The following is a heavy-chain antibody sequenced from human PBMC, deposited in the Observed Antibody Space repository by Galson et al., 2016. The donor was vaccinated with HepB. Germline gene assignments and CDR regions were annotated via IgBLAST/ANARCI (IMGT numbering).Heavy chain of an antibody. CDR3: ATSYGDNYYRYFDY. D-gene: IGHD4-17*01. V-gene: IGHV3-30*04. Sequence: SLRLSCAASGFTFSSYSMHWVRQAPGRGLEWVAIISYDGSTKYHADSVKGRFTISRDNSKNTLYLQMNSLRAEDTAVYYCATSYGDNYYRYFDYWGQGTLVTVSS. CDR2: ISYDGSTK. CDR1: GFTFSSYS. J-gene: IGHJ4*02.